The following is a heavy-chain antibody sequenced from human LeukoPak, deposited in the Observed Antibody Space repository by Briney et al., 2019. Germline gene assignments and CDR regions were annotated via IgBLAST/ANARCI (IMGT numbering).Heavy chain of an antibody. V-gene: IGHV4-39*01. D-gene: IGHD7-27*01. J-gene: IGHJ6*03. Sequence: KTSETLSLTCNVSGGSISSGSYSWGWIRQPPGKGLEWIGNIYYSGSPSYNPSLKSRVTISVDTSENQFSLKLSSVTAADTAVYYCARHGYTKWGVSYYYYYMDVWGTGTTVTVSS. CDR3: ARHGYTKWGVSYYYYYMDV. CDR2: IYYSGSP. CDR1: GGSISSGSYS.